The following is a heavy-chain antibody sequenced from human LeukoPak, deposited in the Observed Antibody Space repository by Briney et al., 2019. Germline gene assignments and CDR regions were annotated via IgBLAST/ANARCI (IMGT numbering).Heavy chain of an antibody. J-gene: IGHJ3*02. Sequence: PSETLSLTCTVSGGSISSYYWSWIRQPPGKGLEWIGYICYSGSTNYNPSLKSRVTISVDTSKNQFSLKLSSVTAADTAVYYCARRITMVRGVIDAFDIWGQGTMVTVSS. V-gene: IGHV4-59*08. CDR3: ARRITMVRGVIDAFDI. CDR1: GGSISSYY. CDR2: ICYSGST. D-gene: IGHD3-10*01.